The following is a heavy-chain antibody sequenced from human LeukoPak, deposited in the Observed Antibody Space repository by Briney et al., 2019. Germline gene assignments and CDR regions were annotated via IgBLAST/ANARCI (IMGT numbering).Heavy chain of an antibody. D-gene: IGHD3-10*01. Sequence: SETLSLTCTVSGGSISGYYWSWIRQPPGKGLEWIGYIYYTGSTNYNPSLKSRVTISVDTSKNQFSLKLSSVTAADTAVYYCARLTMLRGVLCGTDWHFDLWGRGTLVTVSS. CDR3: ARLTMLRGVLCGTDWHFDL. CDR2: IYYTGST. J-gene: IGHJ2*01. CDR1: GGSISGYY. V-gene: IGHV4-59*08.